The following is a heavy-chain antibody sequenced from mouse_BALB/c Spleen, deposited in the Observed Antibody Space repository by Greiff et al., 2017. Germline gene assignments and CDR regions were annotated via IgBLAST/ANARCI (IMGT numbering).Heavy chain of an antibody. CDR3: AKLGYFDY. V-gene: IGHV1-77*01. J-gene: IGHJ2*01. CDR2: IYPGSGNT. CDR1: GYTFTDYY. Sequence: VQGVESGAELARPGASVKLSCKASGYTFTDYYINWVKQRTGQGLEWIGEIYPGSGNTYYNEKFKGKATLTADKSSSTAYMQLSSLTSEDSAVYFCAKLGYFDYWGQGTTLTVSS. D-gene: IGHD4-1*01.